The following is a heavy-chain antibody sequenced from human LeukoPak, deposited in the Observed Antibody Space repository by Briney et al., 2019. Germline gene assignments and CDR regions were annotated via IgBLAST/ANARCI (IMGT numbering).Heavy chain of an antibody. J-gene: IGHJ4*02. Sequence: GGYLRLSCAASGFTFSSYSMNWVRQAPGKGLGWVSSISSSSYIYYADSVKGRFTISKHNAKNSLYLQMLSLTAEDTGVYYCASKIYWGQETLVTVSS. CDR3: ASKIY. V-gene: IGHV3-21*01. CDR1: GFTFSSYS. CDR2: ISSSSYI.